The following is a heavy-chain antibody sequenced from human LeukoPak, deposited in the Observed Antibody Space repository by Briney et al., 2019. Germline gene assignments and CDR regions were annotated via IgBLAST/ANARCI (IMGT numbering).Heavy chain of an antibody. D-gene: IGHD2-21*02. CDR3: ARGAVVTANPDY. V-gene: IGHV3-21*01. CDR1: GFTFSSYS. CDR2: ISSSSSYI. J-gene: IGHJ4*02. Sequence: GSLRLSCAASGFTFSSYSMNWVRQAPGKGLEWVSSISSSSSYIYYADSVKGRFTISRDNAKNSLYLQMNSLRAEDTAVYYCARGAVVTANPDYWGQGTLVTVSS.